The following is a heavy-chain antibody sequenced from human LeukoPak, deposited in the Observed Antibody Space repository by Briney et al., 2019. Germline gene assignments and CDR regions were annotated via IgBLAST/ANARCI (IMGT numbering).Heavy chain of an antibody. J-gene: IGHJ4*02. CDR2: IYYSGST. V-gene: IGHV4-59*05. CDR1: GGSISSYY. D-gene: IGHD5-18*01. CDR3: ARHPRRDGYSNFDY. Sequence: SETLSLTCTVSGGSISSYYWSWIRQPAGKGLEWIGSIYYSGSTYYNPSLKSRVTISVDTSKNQFSLKLSSVTAADTAVYYCARHPRRDGYSNFDYWGQGTLVTVSS.